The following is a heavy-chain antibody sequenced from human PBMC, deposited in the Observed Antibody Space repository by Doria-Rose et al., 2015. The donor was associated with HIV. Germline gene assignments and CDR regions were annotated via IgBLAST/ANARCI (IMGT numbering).Heavy chain of an antibody. CDR2: VFSDDDR. Sequence: SGPVLVKPTETLTLTCAVSGVSLSSPGMGVSWIRQPPGKALEWLANVFSDDDRSYKTSLKCRLTISRGTSKSQVVLTMTDMDPVDTATYYCARIKSSRWYHKYYFDFWGQGTLVIVSA. V-gene: IGHV2-26*01. D-gene: IGHD6-13*01. J-gene: IGHJ4*02. CDR3: ARIKSSRWYHKYYFDF. CDR1: GVSLSSPGMG.